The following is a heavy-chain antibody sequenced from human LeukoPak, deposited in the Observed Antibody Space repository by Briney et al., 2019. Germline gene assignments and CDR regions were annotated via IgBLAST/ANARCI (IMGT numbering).Heavy chain of an antibody. Sequence: SETLSLTCTVSGGSISSGSYYWSWIRQPAGKGLEWIGRIYTSGSTNYNPSLKSRVTISVDTSKNQFSLKLSSVTAADTAVYYCAKDGFDYGDPTGLDYWGQGTLVTVSS. D-gene: IGHD4-17*01. CDR3: AKDGFDYGDPTGLDY. CDR2: IYTSGST. CDR1: GGSISSGSYY. V-gene: IGHV4-61*02. J-gene: IGHJ4*02.